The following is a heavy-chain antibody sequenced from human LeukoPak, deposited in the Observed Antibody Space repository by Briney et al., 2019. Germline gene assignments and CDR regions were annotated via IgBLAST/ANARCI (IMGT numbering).Heavy chain of an antibody. Sequence: PGGSLRLSCATSGFIFSHYAMHWVRQAPGKGLEWVAVIWSDSTNKYYSDAAKGRFAISRDDPSKMVYLQMNSLRVEDTAVYYCAKDIQRGFDYTNSLDYWGQGILVTVSS. D-gene: IGHD4-11*01. V-gene: IGHV3-33*06. J-gene: IGHJ4*02. CDR3: AKDIQRGFDYTNSLDY. CDR2: IWSDSTNK. CDR1: GFIFSHYA.